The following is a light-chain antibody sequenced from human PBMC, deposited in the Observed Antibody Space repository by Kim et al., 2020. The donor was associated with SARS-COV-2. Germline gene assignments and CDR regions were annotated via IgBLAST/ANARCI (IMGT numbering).Light chain of an antibody. CDR1: ESNIGSHT. CDR3: ASWDDSLNGVV. Sequence: GQRVIISCSGSESNIGSHTMNWYQQVPGTAPKLLIYSNNQRPSGVPDRFSGSKSGTSASLAISGLQSEDESDYYCASWDDSLNGVVFGGGTQLTVL. V-gene: IGLV1-44*01. CDR2: SNN. J-gene: IGLJ3*02.